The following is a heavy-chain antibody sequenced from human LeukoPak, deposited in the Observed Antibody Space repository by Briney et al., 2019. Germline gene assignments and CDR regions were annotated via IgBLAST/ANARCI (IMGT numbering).Heavy chain of an antibody. CDR1: GFTLSGYF. J-gene: IGHJ4*02. CDR3: ARDRGWRSSGYYLYYFDF. D-gene: IGHD3-22*01. V-gene: IGHV3-7*01. Sequence: GGSLRLSCAASGFTLSGYFMSWVRQAPGEGLEWVASVKGDGSEKYYVDSVKGRFTISRDNAKNSLYLQMNSLRAEDTAVYYCARDRGWRSSGYYLYYFDFWGQGTLVTVSS. CDR2: VKGDGSEK.